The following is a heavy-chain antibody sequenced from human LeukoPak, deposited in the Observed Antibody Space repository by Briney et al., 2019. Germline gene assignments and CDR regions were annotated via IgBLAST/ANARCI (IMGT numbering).Heavy chain of an antibody. D-gene: IGHD2-15*01. CDR3: ARNVDCSGGSCQDY. J-gene: IGHJ4*02. CDR1: GDSISNSGYY. CDR2: FYYSGST. Sequence: SETLSLTCSVSGDSISNSGYYWGWIRQPPGKRLEWIASFYYSGSTYYNPSLKSRFTISVDTSKNQFSLKLSSVTAADTAVYYCARNVDCSGGSCQDYWGQGTLVTVSS. V-gene: IGHV4-39*01.